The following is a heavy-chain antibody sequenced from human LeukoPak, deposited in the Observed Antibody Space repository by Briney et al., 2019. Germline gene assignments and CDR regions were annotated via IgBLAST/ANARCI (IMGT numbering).Heavy chain of an antibody. CDR3: ARRGVYYDSSGYHYYFDY. CDR2: INHSGST. Sequence: PSETLSLTCAVYGGSFGGYYWSWIRQPPGKGLEWIGEINHSGSTNYNPSLKSRVIISVDMSKNQFSLKLSSVTAADTAVYYCARRGVYYDSSGYHYYFDYWGQGTLVTVSS. J-gene: IGHJ4*02. D-gene: IGHD3-22*01. CDR1: GGSFGGYY. V-gene: IGHV4-34*01.